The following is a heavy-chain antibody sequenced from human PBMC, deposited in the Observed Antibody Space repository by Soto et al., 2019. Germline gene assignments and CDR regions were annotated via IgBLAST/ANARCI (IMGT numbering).Heavy chain of an antibody. CDR1: GGTFSSYA. V-gene: IGHV1-69*13. D-gene: IGHD2-21*01. J-gene: IGHJ6*02. CDR2: IIPIFGTA. CDR3: ARGDGVRYYYYGMDV. Sequence: SVKVSCKASGGTFSSYAISWVRQAPGQGLEWMGGIIPIFGTANYAQKFQGIVTITADESTSTAYMELSSLGSEDTAVYYCARGDGVRYYYYGMDVWGQGTTVTVSS.